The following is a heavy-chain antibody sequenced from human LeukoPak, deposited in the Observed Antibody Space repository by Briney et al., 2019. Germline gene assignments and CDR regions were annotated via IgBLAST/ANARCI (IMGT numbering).Heavy chain of an antibody. CDR1: GGSISSSSYY. J-gene: IGHJ5*02. CDR2: IYYSGTT. CDR3: ARLRYCGGDCS. D-gene: IGHD2-21*02. V-gene: IGHV4-61*05. Sequence: SETLSLTCTVSGGSISSSSYYWGWIRQPPGKGLEYIGYIYYSGTTNYNPSLESRVTISVDTSKNQFSLKLSSVTAADTAVYYCARLRYCGGDCSWGQGTLVTVSS.